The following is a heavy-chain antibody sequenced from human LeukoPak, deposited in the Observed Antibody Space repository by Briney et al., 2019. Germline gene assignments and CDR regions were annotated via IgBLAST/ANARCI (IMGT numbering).Heavy chain of an antibody. D-gene: IGHD3-22*01. J-gene: IGHJ4*02. V-gene: IGHV3-53*01. CDR1: GFNVSSNY. Sequence: GGSLRLSCEASGFNVSSNYMTWVRQAPGKGLEWVSLIYGDGTTDYADSVKGRFTISRDNSKNTLYLRMNSLRVEDTAVYYCAKGLTEGSGYYYWVDWGQGTLVTVSS. CDR2: IYGDGTT. CDR3: AKGLTEGSGYYYWVD.